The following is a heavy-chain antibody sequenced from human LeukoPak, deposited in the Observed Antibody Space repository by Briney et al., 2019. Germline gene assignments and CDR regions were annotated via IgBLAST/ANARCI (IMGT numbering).Heavy chain of an antibody. Sequence: PGGSLRLSCAASGFTFSSYAMSWVRQAPGKGLEWVSAISGSGGSTDYADSVKGRFTISRDNSKNTLYLQMTSLRAEDTAVYYCAKRTPGATGFDYWGQGTLVTVSS. J-gene: IGHJ4*02. D-gene: IGHD1-14*01. V-gene: IGHV3-23*01. CDR1: GFTFSSYA. CDR3: AKRTPGATGFDY. CDR2: ISGSGGST.